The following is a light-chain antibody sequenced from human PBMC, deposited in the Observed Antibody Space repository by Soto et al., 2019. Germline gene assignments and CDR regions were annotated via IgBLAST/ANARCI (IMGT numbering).Light chain of an antibody. CDR3: QEYGNSRT. CDR2: GAS. CDR1: QSDGSRY. J-gene: IGKJ1*01. V-gene: IGKV3-20*01. Sequence: ELVLTQSPSTLSLSPGERATLSCRTSQSDGSRYLAWYQQKPGEAHRLLIYGASIRAAGIPDRFSGSGSGTDFPLTISRLEPEDFAVYCWQEYGNSRTFGQGTKVEIK.